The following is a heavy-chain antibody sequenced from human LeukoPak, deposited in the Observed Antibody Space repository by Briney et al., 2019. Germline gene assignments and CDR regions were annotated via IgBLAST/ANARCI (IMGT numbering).Heavy chain of an antibody. CDR3: ARGYCSGGSCGAGEYFQH. Sequence: SETLSLTCAVYGGSFSGYYWSWIRQPPGKGLEWIGETNHSGSTNYNPSLKSRVTISVDTSKNQFSLKLSSVTAADTAVYYCARGYCSGGSCGAGEYFQHWGQGTLVTVSS. V-gene: IGHV4-34*01. CDR1: GGSFSGYY. D-gene: IGHD2-15*01. CDR2: TNHSGST. J-gene: IGHJ1*01.